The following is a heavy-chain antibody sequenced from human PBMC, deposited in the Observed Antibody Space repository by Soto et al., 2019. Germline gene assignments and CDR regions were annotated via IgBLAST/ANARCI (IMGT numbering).Heavy chain of an antibody. CDR1: GGSVSSGSYY. Sequence: SETLSLTCTVSGGSVSSGSYYWSWIRQHPGKGLEWIGYIYYSGSTYYNPSLKSRVTISVDTSKNQFSLKLSSVTAADTAVYYCASYHLDIVVPPDRTRYYFDYWGQGTLVTVSS. V-gene: IGHV4-31*03. CDR2: IYYSGST. D-gene: IGHD2-15*01. CDR3: ASYHLDIVVPPDRTRYYFDY. J-gene: IGHJ4*02.